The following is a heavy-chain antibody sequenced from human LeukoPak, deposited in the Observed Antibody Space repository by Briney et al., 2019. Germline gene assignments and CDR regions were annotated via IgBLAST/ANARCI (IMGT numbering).Heavy chain of an antibody. CDR2: IFADTGKT. CDR1: GYTFTSYG. V-gene: IGHV1-18*01. D-gene: IGHD2-21*02. CDR3: ARGLTRDWRSDY. J-gene: IGHJ4*02. Sequence: ASVKVSCKASGYTFTSYGIHWVRQAPGQGLEWMGVIFADTGKTNYAQKFQDRITMTTDTSTNTAYMEVRSLRSDDTAVYYCARGLTRDWRSDYWGQGTLVTVSS.